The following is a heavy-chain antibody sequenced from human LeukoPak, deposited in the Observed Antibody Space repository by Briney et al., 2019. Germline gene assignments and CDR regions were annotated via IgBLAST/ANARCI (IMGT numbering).Heavy chain of an antibody. Sequence: PGGSLRLSCAASEFTFSSYSMNWVRQAPGKGLEWVSCISSSSSTIYYADSVKGRFTISRDNAKNSLYLQMNSLRAEDTAVYYCAREMGVAGTGIPVDYYYGMDVWGQGTTVTVSS. J-gene: IGHJ6*02. D-gene: IGHD6-19*01. CDR2: ISSSSSTI. CDR1: EFTFSSYS. V-gene: IGHV3-48*04. CDR3: AREMGVAGTGIPVDYYYGMDV.